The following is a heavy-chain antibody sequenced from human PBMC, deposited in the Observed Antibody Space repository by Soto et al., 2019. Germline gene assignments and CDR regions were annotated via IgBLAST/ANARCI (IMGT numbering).Heavy chain of an antibody. CDR2: IYYSGST. CDR3: ARDGLRFLEWSSY. V-gene: IGHV4-30-4*01. Sequence: NPSETLSLTCTVSGGSISSGDYYWSWIRQPPGKGLEWIGYIYYSGSTYYNPSLKSRVTISVDTSKNQFSLKLSSVTAADTAVYYCARDGLRFLEWSSYWGQGTLVTVSS. J-gene: IGHJ4*02. CDR1: GGSISSGDYY. D-gene: IGHD3-3*01.